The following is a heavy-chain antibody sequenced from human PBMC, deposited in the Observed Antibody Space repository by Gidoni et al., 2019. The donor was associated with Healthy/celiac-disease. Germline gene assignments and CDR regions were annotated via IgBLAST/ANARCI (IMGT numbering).Heavy chain of an antibody. V-gene: IGHV4-34*01. J-gene: IGHJ3*02. CDR3: ARPSMVATYAFDI. CDR2: INHSGST. Sequence: QVQLQQWGAGLWKPSETLSLTCAVYGGSFSGYYWSWIRQPPGKGLEWIGEINHSGSTNYNPSLKSRVTISVDTSKNQFSLKLSSVTAADTAVYYCARPSMVATYAFDIWGQGTMVTVSS. CDR1: GGSFSGYY. D-gene: IGHD5-12*01.